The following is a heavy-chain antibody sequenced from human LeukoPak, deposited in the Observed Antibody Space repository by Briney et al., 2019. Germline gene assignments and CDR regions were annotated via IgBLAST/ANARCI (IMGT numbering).Heavy chain of an antibody. CDR2: IYTSGST. CDR1: GGSISSYY. J-gene: IGHJ5*02. CDR3: ARDGVLTGGNWFDP. V-gene: IGHV4-4*07. D-gene: IGHD3-9*01. Sequence: PSETLSLTCTVSGGSISSYYWSWIRQPAGKGLEWIGRIYTSGSTNYNPSLKSRVTMSVDTSKNQFSLKLSSVTAADTAVYYCARDGVLTGGNWFDPWGQGTLVTVSS.